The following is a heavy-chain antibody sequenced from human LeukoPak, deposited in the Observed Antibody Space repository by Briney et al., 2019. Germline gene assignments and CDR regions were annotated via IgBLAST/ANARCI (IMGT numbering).Heavy chain of an antibody. CDR3: ARLVSGVGNWFDP. CDR1: GYSFTSYW. CDR2: IYPGDSDT. D-gene: IGHD1-26*01. J-gene: IGHJ5*02. V-gene: IGHV5-51*01. Sequence: GESLKISCKGSGYSFTSYWIVWVRQMPGKGLEWMGVIYPGDSDTRYSPSFQGQVTLSADKSISTAYLQWSSLKASDTAMYYCARLVSGVGNWFDPWGQGTLVTVSS.